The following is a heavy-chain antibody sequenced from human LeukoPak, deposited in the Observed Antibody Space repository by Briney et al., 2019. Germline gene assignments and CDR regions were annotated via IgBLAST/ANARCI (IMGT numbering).Heavy chain of an antibody. CDR1: GFTFGDYA. CDR2: IQAKAYGGAT. CDR3: TRAPHPRCSSSGCYLDY. Sequence: PGRSLRLSCSTSGFTFGDYAMSWVRQAPGKGLEWVGFIQAKAYGGATKYAASVNGRFSISRDDSQSIANLQMNDLKTEDTAVYYCTRAPHPRCSSSGCYLDYWGQGTLVTVSP. D-gene: IGHD2-2*01. V-gene: IGHV3-49*04. J-gene: IGHJ4*02.